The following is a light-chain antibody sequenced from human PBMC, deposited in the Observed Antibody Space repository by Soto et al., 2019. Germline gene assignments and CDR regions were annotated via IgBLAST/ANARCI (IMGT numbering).Light chain of an antibody. Sequence: DIQMTQSPSTLSASVGYRVTITWPGSQSSSGWSAWYQKQPRKAHNLMIDDVTNVKTGVPSRFSGSGSGTEFTLTISSLQPDYFATYYHQQRSGWYTFGQGTKVDI. CDR3: QQRSGWYT. V-gene: IGKV1-5*01. J-gene: IGKJ2*01. CDR2: DVT. CDR1: QSSSGW.